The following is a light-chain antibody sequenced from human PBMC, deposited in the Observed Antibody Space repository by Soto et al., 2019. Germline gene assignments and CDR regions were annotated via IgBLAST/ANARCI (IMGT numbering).Light chain of an antibody. CDR2: TAS. CDR3: QQYQTWPRT. Sequence: DIQMTQSPSSLSASLGDTVTITCRASQGINNYLAWYQQKPGKPPVLLIYTASTLKPGVPSRFSGSGAGTEFTLTISSLQSEDFAVYYCQQYQTWPRTFGQGTRWIS. J-gene: IGKJ1*01. CDR1: QGINNY. V-gene: IGKV1-27*01.